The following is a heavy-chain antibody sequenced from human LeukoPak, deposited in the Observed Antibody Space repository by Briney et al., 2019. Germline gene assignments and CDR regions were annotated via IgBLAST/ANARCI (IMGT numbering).Heavy chain of an antibody. CDR1: GFTVSSNY. J-gene: IGHJ6*02. D-gene: IGHD4-23*01. V-gene: IGHV3-53*01. CDR3: ARDRGTVGFGMDV. Sequence: GGSLRLSCVASGFTVSSNYMSWVRQAPGKGLEWVSVIYSGGSTYYADSVKGRFTISRDNSKNTLYLQMNSLRAEDTAVYYCARDRGTVGFGMDVWGQGTTVTVSS. CDR2: IYSGGST.